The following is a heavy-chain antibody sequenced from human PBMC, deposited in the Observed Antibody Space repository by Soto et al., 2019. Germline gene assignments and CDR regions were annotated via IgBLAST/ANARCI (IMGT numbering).Heavy chain of an antibody. D-gene: IGHD1-26*01. J-gene: IGHJ4*02. CDR3: AREPGAGTYQGFDY. V-gene: IGHV4-4*02. CDR1: GGSISTNNW. Sequence: QVQLQESGPGLVKPSGTLSLTCAVSGGSISTNNWWHWVRQSPGKGLEWIGEIHHTGSTNYSPSLKSRVTMSIDESRNQFSLSLRSVTAADAALYYCAREPGAGTYQGFDYWGQGTLVTVSS. CDR2: IHHTGST.